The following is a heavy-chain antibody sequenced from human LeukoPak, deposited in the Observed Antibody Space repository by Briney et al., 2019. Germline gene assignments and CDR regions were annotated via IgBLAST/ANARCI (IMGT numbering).Heavy chain of an antibody. CDR1: GGSISSYY. J-gene: IGHJ3*02. CDR3: ARHSRLLWFGELLIGNPDAFDI. V-gene: IGHV4-4*07. D-gene: IGHD3-10*01. CDR2: IYTSGST. Sequence: SETLSLTCTVSGGSISSYYWSWIRQPAGKGLEWIGRIYTSGSTNYNPSLKSRVTISVDTSKNQFSLKLSSVTAADTAVYYCARHSRLLWFGELLIGNPDAFDIWGQGTMVTVSS.